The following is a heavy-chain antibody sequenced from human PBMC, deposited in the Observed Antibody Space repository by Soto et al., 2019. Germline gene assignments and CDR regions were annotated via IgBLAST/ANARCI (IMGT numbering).Heavy chain of an antibody. J-gene: IGHJ6*02. V-gene: IGHV3-66*01. Sequence: GGSLRLSCVASGLTVNDNYTSWVRQAPGKGLEWVSIIYAGGSTYYADSVKDRFTISRDSSKNTLFLQMNSVREEDTAVYFCVRVPPAHDYYGLDVWGQGTTVTVSS. CDR2: IYAGGST. CDR1: GLTVNDNY. CDR3: VRVPPAHDYYGLDV.